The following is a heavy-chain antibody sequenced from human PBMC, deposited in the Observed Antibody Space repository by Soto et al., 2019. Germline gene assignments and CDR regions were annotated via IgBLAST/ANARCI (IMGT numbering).Heavy chain of an antibody. CDR3: ARRMTWRLWCFDL. CDR1: GYTFKDYD. D-gene: IGHD2-8*01. J-gene: IGHJ2*01. Sequence: QVQLLQSGAEVKKPGTSVRVSCRASGYTFKDYDINWVRRAPGQGLEWMGWMNPNSGNTAYARKCQDRITVTRSVSASIAFMEFRSLTPQHTALYYCARRMTWRLWCFDLWGSGTQVTVSS. CDR2: MNPNSGNT. V-gene: IGHV1-8*01.